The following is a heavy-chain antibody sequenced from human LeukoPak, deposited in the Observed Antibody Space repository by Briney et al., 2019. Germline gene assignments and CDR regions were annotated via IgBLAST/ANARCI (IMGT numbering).Heavy chain of an antibody. D-gene: IGHD3-3*01. CDR3: AKPRGGYYFDY. J-gene: IGHJ4*02. Sequence: GGSLRLSCAASGFTFGTYAMHWVRQAPGKGLEWVAIISYDGSNKYYADSVKGRFTLSRDNSKNTLFLQMNSLRPEDTAVYYCAKPRGGYYFDYWGQGTLVTVSS. CDR2: ISYDGSNK. CDR1: GFTFGTYA. V-gene: IGHV3-30-3*02.